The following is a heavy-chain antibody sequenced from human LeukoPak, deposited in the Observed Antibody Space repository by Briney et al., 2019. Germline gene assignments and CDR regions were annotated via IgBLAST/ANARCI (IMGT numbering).Heavy chain of an antibody. CDR2: ISGSGGST. D-gene: IGHD6-13*01. J-gene: IGHJ4*02. V-gene: IGHV3-23*01. CDR3: AKGRRGIAAAGTGGSFDY. CDR1: GFTFSSYG. Sequence: PGGTLRLSCAASGFTFSSYGMSWVRQAPGKGLEWVSAISGSGGSTYYADSVKGRFTISRDNSKNTLYLQMNSLRAEDTAVYYCAKGRRGIAAAGTGGSFDYWGQGTLVTVSS.